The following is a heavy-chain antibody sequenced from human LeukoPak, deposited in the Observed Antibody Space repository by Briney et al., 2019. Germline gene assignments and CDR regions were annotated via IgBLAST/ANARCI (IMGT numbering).Heavy chain of an antibody. D-gene: IGHD6-13*01. CDR3: ARGRGIAAAIGY. V-gene: IGHV1-8*01. CDR1: GYTLTSYD. Sequence: ASVKVSCKASGYTLTSYDINWVRQATGQGLEWMGWMNPNSGNTGYAQKFQGRVTMTRNTSISTAYMELSSLRSEDTAVYYCARGRGIAAAIGYWGQGTLVTVSS. CDR2: MNPNSGNT. J-gene: IGHJ4*02.